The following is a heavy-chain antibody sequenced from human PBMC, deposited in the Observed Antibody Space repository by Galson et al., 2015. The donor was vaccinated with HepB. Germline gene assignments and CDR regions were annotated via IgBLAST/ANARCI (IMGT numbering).Heavy chain of an antibody. J-gene: IGHJ3*02. CDR1: GFTFSSYA. V-gene: IGHV3-30*04. CDR2: ISYDGSNK. Sequence: SLRLSCAASGFTFSSYAMHWVRQAPGKGLEWVAVISYDGSNKYYADSVKGRFTISRDNSKNTLYLQMNSLRAEDTAVYYCARDRMVRGEGPWDAFDIWGQGTMVTVSS. D-gene: IGHD3-10*01. CDR3: ARDRMVRGEGPWDAFDI.